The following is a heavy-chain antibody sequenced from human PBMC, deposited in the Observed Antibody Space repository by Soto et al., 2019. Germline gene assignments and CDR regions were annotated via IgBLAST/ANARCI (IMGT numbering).Heavy chain of an antibody. Sequence: GGSLRLSCAASGFTFSSYAMSWVRQAPGKGLEWVAVIWYDGSNKYYADSVKGRFTISRDNSKNTLYLQMNSLRAEDTAVYYCARESYYYDSSGYFYYGMDVWGQGTTVTVSS. CDR1: GFTFSSYA. D-gene: IGHD3-22*01. CDR2: IWYDGSNK. J-gene: IGHJ6*02. CDR3: ARESYYYDSSGYFYYGMDV. V-gene: IGHV3-33*08.